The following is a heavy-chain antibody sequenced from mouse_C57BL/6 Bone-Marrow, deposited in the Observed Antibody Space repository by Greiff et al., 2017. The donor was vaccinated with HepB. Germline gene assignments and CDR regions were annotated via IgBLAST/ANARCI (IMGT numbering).Heavy chain of an antibody. CDR3: ARGGVRAMDY. J-gene: IGHJ4*01. CDR2: INPNNGGT. V-gene: IGHV1-26*01. CDR1: GYTFTDYY. Sequence: VQLQQSGPELVKPGASVKISCKASGYTFTDYYMNWVKQSHGKSLEWIGDINPNNGGTSYKQKFKGKATLTVDKSSSTAYMELRSLTSEDSAVYYCARGGVRAMDYWGQGTSVTVSS.